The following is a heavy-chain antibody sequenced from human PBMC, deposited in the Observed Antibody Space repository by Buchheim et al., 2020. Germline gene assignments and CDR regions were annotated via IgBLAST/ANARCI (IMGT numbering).Heavy chain of an antibody. D-gene: IGHD2-21*02. CDR1: GFPFTNAW. CDR3: TTGLTVTAKYRALDY. V-gene: IGHV3-15*07. Sequence: EVQLVESGGGLVKPGGSLRLSCAASGFPFTNAWMNWVRQAPGKGLEWVGRIKSKNDGGTTDYAVPGRGRLTISRDESKDRLYLQMNSLNTEDTAVYYCTTGLTVTAKYRALDYWGQGTL. CDR2: IKSKNDGGTT. J-gene: IGHJ4*02.